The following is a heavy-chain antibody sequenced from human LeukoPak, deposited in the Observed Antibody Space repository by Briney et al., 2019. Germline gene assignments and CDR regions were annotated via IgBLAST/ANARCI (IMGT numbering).Heavy chain of an antibody. D-gene: IGHD3-10*01. Sequence: SETLSLTCAVYGASFSDYYWSFIRQPPGKGLEWIGEIHHSGNTNYNPSLKSRVTISVDTSKNQFSLKLSSVTPADTAVYYCARGGYYGSGNDFRFDPWGQGTLVTVSS. CDR3: ARGGYYGSGNDFRFDP. CDR2: IHHSGNT. J-gene: IGHJ5*02. CDR1: GASFSDYY. V-gene: IGHV4-34*01.